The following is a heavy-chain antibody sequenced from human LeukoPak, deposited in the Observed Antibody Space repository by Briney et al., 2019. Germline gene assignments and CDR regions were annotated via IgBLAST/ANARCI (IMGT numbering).Heavy chain of an antibody. CDR2: IYPGDSDT. J-gene: IGHJ4*02. D-gene: IGHD6-19*01. V-gene: IGHV5-51*01. Sequence: GESLKISCKGSGYRFTSYWLGWVRQMPGKGLEWMGIIYPGDSDTRSSPSFQGQVTISADKSISTDYLQWSSLKASDTAMYYCARRVPSSGWYNFDYWGQGTLVTVSS. CDR3: ARRVPSSGWYNFDY. CDR1: GYRFTSYW.